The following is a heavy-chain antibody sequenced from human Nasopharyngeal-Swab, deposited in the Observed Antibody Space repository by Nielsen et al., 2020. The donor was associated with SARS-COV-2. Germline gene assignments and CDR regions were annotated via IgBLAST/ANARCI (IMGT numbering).Heavy chain of an antibody. Sequence: GGSLRLSCAASGFTFSSYGMNWVRQAPGEGLEWVALIWYDGSNKYYADSVKGRFTISRDNSKNTLYLQMNRLSAEDTAVYYCARFSSGWYFDYWGQGTLVTVSS. CDR1: GFTFSSYG. CDR2: IWYDGSNK. CDR3: ARFSSGWYFDY. V-gene: IGHV3-33*01. D-gene: IGHD6-19*01. J-gene: IGHJ4*02.